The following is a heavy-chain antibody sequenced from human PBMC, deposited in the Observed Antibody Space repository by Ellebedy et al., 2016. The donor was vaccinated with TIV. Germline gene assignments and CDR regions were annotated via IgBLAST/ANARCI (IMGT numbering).Heavy chain of an antibody. CDR2: IIPIFGTA. Sequence: AASVKVSCKASGGTFSSYAISWVRQAPGQGLEWMGGIIPIFGTANYAQKFQGRVTITADESTSTAYMELSSLRSEDTAVYYCVTTRPIRGYYGMDVWGQGTTVTVSS. D-gene: IGHD1/OR15-1a*01. CDR3: VTTRPIRGYYGMDV. V-gene: IGHV1-69*13. J-gene: IGHJ6*02. CDR1: GGTFSSYA.